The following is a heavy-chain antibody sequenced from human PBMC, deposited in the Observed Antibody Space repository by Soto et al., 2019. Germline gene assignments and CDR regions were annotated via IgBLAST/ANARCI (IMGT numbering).Heavy chain of an antibody. CDR3: AKDRYDSSPKSLAPIDY. J-gene: IGHJ4*02. Sequence: GGSLRLSCAASGFTFSSYAMSWVRQAPGKGLEWVSAISGSGGSTYYADSVKGRFTISRDNSKNTLYLQMNSLRAEDTAVYYCAKDRYDSSPKSLAPIDYWGQGTLVTVS. V-gene: IGHV3-23*01. CDR2: ISGSGGST. D-gene: IGHD3-22*01. CDR1: GFTFSSYA.